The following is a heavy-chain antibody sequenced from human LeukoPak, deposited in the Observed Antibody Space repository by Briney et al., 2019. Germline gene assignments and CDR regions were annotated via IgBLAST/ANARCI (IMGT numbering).Heavy chain of an antibody. CDR2: ISAYNGNT. J-gene: IGHJ3*02. V-gene: IGHV1-18*01. Sequence: ASVKVSCKASGGTFSSYAISWVRQAPGQGLEWMGWISAYNGNTNYAQKLQGRVTMTTDTSTSTAYMELRSLRSDDTAVYYCARVTHRYSYGYDAFDIWGQGTMVTVSS. D-gene: IGHD5-18*01. CDR3: ARVTHRYSYGYDAFDI. CDR1: GGTFSSYA.